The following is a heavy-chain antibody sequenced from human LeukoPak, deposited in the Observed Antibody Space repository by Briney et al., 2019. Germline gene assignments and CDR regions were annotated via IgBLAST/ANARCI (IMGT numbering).Heavy chain of an antibody. CDR2: IHSSGST. CDR1: GGSFSGYY. Sequence: SETLSLTCAVYGGSFSGYYWTWIRQPPGKGLQWIGYIHSSGSTYYNPSLKTRVTISVDTPKNQFSLRLSSVTAADTAVYYCARYWDDFDTWGQGTVVTLSS. CDR3: ARYWDDFDT. J-gene: IGHJ3*02. D-gene: IGHD2-15*01. V-gene: IGHV4-59*08.